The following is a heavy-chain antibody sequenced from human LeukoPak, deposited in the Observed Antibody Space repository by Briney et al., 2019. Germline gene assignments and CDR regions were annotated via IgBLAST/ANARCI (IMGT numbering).Heavy chain of an antibody. D-gene: IGHD3-10*01. CDR1: GFTFSSYA. CDR2: ITRSGTTI. V-gene: IGHV3-48*01. CDR3: AKEVQQWFGELLVGIFDY. Sequence: GGSLRLSCAASGFTFSSYAMNWVRQAPGKGLEWVSYITRSGTTIYYADSVKGRFTISRDNSKNTLYLQMNSLRAEDTAVYYCAKEVQQWFGELLVGIFDYWGQGTLVTVSS. J-gene: IGHJ4*02.